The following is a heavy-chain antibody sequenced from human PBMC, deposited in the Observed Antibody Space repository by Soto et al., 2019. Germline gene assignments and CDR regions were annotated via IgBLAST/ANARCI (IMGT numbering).Heavy chain of an antibody. CDR1: GDSISSVNW. Sequence: SETLSLTCAVSGDSISSVNWWSWVRQSPGQGLEWIGDIYHTGITNYNPSLQSRVTISVDTSKNQFSLKLSSVTAADTAVYYCARGGLERQLAFDYWGQGTLVTVSS. V-gene: IGHV4-4*02. D-gene: IGHD6-6*01. J-gene: IGHJ4*02. CDR3: ARGGLERQLAFDY. CDR2: IYHTGIT.